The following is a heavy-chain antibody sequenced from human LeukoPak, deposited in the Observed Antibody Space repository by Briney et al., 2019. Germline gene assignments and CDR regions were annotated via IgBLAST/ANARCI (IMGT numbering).Heavy chain of an antibody. CDR3: ARNPLYGYKGYFYYYMDV. D-gene: IGHD5/OR15-5a*01. CDR2: ISSSTTNI. J-gene: IGHJ6*03. CDR1: GFTFSTYS. V-gene: IGHV3-48*01. Sequence: GGSLRLFCAASGFTFSTYSMNWVRQAPGEGLEWVSYISSSTTNIYYADSVKGRFTISRDNAKNSLYLQMNSLRAEDTAVYYCARNPLYGYKGYFYYYMDVWGKGTTVTVSS.